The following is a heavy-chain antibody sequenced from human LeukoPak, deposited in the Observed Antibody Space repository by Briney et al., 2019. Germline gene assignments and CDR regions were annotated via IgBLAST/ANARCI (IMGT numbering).Heavy chain of an antibody. CDR2: ISAYNGNT. J-gene: IGHJ4*02. CDR1: GYTFTSYG. CDR3: ARVGYERWLQLRSDYFDY. V-gene: IGHV1-18*01. Sequence: ASVKVSCKASGYTFTSYGISWVRQAPGQGLEWMGWISAYNGNTNYAQKLQGRVTMTRDTSTSTVYMELSSLRSEDTAVYYCARVGYERWLQLRSDYFDYWGQGTLVTVSS. D-gene: IGHD5-24*01.